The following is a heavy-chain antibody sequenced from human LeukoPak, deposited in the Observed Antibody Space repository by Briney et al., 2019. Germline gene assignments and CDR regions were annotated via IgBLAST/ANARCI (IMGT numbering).Heavy chain of an antibody. CDR1: GGSISSGGYY. V-gene: IGHV4-31*03. J-gene: IGHJ4*02. Sequence: SQTLSLTCTVSGGSISSGGYYWSWIRQHPGKGLEWIGYIYYGGSTYYNPSLKSRVTISVDTSKNQFSLKLSSVTAADTAVYYCARDQHGYFDYWGQGTLVTVSS. CDR2: IYYGGST. CDR3: ARDQHGYFDY.